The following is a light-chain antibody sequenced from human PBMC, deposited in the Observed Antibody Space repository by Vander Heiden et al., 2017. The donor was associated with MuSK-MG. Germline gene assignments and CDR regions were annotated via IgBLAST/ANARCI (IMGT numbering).Light chain of an antibody. CDR1: RGVSSSY. Sequence: ETVLTQSPGTLSLSPGERATLSCRASRGVSSSYIAWYQQRPGQAPRLLISGASNRATGTPDRMTGSGSGTDSTLTISRLEPEDFAVYYCQYYGTPPSFTFGPGTTVEIK. J-gene: IGKJ3*01. V-gene: IGKV3-20*01. CDR3: QYYGTPPSFT. CDR2: GAS.